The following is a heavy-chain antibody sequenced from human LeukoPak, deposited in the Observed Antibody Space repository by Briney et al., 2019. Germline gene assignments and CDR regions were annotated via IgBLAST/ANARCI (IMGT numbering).Heavy chain of an antibody. V-gene: IGHV1-18*01. J-gene: IGHJ4*02. CDR3: ARWNYSSSIDY. Sequence: ASVKVSCKASGYSFTSHGISWVRQAPGQGLEWMGWISAYNGDTNYAQKLQGRVTMTTDTSTSTAYMELRSLRSDDTAVYFCARWNYSSSIDYWGQGTLVTVSS. CDR1: GYSFTSHG. D-gene: IGHD1-7*01. CDR2: ISAYNGDT.